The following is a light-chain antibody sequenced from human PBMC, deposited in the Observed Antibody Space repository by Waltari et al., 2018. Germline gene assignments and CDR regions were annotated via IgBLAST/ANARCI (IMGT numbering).Light chain of an antibody. CDR1: SRDDGGSTY. J-gene: IGLJ1*01. CDR2: DVG. CDR3: SSYTSSSTYV. Sequence: QSPLTQPASVSGSPGQSITLSSTGTSRDDGGSTYVSWYQQYPGKVPKLMIYDVGNRPSGVSNRFSGSKSGNTASLTISGLQAGDEADYYCSSYTSSSTYVFGTGTQVTVL. V-gene: IGLV2-14*01.